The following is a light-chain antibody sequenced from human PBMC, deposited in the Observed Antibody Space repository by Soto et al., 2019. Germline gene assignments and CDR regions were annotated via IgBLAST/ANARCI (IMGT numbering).Light chain of an antibody. V-gene: IGLV2-14*01. J-gene: IGLJ2*01. CDR3: SSYTSSSTRV. CDR2: DVS. Sequence: QSVLTQPASVSGSPGQSITISCTGTSSDVGGYNYVSWYQQHPGKAPKLMIYDVSNRPSRVSNRFSGSKSGNTASLTISGLQAEYEADYYCSSYTSSSTRVFGGGTKLTVL. CDR1: SSDVGGYNY.